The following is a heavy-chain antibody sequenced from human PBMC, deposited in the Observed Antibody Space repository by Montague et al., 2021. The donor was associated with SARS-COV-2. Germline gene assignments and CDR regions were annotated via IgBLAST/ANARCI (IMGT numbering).Heavy chain of an antibody. J-gene: IGHJ4*02. CDR2: FSISGETT. CDR1: GFPFSNKP. CDR3: ATSLGVSTNDDF. V-gene: IGHV3-23*01. D-gene: IGHD3-22*01. Sequence: SLRLSCAASGFPFSNKPMSWVRQAPGKGLEWVSAFSISGETTYYADSVKGRFTMSRDNSENTLYLQMNSLRAEDTAVYYCATSLGVSTNDDFWGQGTLVTVSS.